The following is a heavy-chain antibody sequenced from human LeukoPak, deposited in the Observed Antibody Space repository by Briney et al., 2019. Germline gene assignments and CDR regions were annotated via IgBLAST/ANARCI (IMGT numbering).Heavy chain of an antibody. J-gene: IGHJ4*02. V-gene: IGHV1-3*01. CDR1: GYTFTIYA. CDR3: ARGSTSDWPLDH. Sequence: GASVKVSCKSSGYTFTIYAMHWVRQAPGQRLEWMGWINAGNGKTKYSQKFQGRVTITRDTSASTAYMELSSLRSEDTAVYYCARGSTSDWPLDHWGQETLVTISS. D-gene: IGHD2-2*01. CDR2: INAGNGKT.